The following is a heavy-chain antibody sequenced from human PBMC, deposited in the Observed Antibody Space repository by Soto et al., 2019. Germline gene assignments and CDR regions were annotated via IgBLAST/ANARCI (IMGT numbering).Heavy chain of an antibody. CDR1: GGSFSDNY. CDR3: ARGRVIIEDLGVITHLYYLGLDV. J-gene: IGHJ6*02. Sequence: SETLSLTCAVSGGSFSDNYWSWIRQSPGKGLEWIGEINHGGITHYSPSLESRFTMSVDTSKNQFFLKFTSVTDADTAVYYCARGRVIIEDLGVITHLYYLGLDVWGQGSTVTVSS. D-gene: IGHD3-3*01. CDR2: INHGGIT. V-gene: IGHV4-34*01.